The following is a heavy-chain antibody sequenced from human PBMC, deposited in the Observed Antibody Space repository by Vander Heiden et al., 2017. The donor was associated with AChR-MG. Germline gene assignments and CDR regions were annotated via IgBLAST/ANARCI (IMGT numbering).Heavy chain of an antibody. CDR2: IIPILGTA. D-gene: IGHD3-22*01. CDR1: GGTFSSYA. J-gene: IGHJ3*02. V-gene: IGHV1-69*01. CDR3: ASWVGDYYDSSGYPNPPEAFDI. Sequence: QVQLVQSGAEVTKPGSSVKVSCKASGGTFSSYAISWVRQAPGQGLEWMGEIIPILGTANYAQKFQGRVTITADESTSTAYMELSSLRSEDTAVYYCASWVGDYYDSSGYPNPPEAFDIWGQGTMVTVSS.